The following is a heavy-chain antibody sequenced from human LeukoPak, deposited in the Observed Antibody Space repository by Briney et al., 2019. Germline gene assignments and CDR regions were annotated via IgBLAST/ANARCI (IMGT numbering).Heavy chain of an antibody. J-gene: IGHJ4*02. Sequence: ASVKVSCKASGYTFTGYYMHWVRQAPGQGLEWMGWINPNSGGTNYAQKFQGRVTMTRDTSISTAYMELRSLRSDDTAVYYCARDRRYSGSHKFDYWGQGTLVTVSS. CDR3: ARDRRYSGSHKFDY. D-gene: IGHD1-26*01. CDR1: GYTFTGYY. V-gene: IGHV1-2*02. CDR2: INPNSGGT.